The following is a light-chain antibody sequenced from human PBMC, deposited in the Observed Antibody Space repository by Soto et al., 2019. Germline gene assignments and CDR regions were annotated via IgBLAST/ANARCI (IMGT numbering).Light chain of an antibody. J-gene: IGKJ1*01. V-gene: IGKV3-20*01. CDR2: GAS. CDR1: QSVSSHY. Sequence: EIVLTQSPGTLSLSPGERATLSCRASQSVSSHYLAWYQQKPGQAPRLLIYGASTRATGIPDRFSGSGSGTDFTLTISRLEPEDFAVYYCQQYVSSPWAFGQGTKVDIK. CDR3: QQYVSSPWA.